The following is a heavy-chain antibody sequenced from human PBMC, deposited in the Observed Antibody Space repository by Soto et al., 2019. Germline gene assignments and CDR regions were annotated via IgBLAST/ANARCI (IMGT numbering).Heavy chain of an antibody. D-gene: IGHD6-13*01. J-gene: IGHJ4*02. CDR1: GGSISSGGYS. CDR3: ARDKGGYSSSWYDY. Sequence: PSETLSLTCAVSGGSISSGGYSWSWIRQPPGKGLEWIGYIYHSGSTYYNPSLKSRVTISVDRSKNQFSLKLSSVTAADTAVYYCARDKGGYSSSWYDYWGQGTLVTVSS. V-gene: IGHV4-30-2*01. CDR2: IYHSGST.